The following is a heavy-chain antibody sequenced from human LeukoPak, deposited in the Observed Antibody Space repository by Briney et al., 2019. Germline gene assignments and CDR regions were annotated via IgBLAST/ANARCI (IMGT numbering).Heavy chain of an antibody. J-gene: IGHJ4*02. D-gene: IGHD4-17*01. V-gene: IGHV4-39*01. CDR1: GGSISSGGHY. CDR2: IYYSGST. CDR3: ARPVNHYGDFGSFDY. Sequence: PSETLSLTCIVSGGSISSGGHYWGWIRQPPGKGLEWIGSIYYSGSTYYNPSLNSRVTIFIDMSKNQFSLKLSSVTATDTAVYYCARPVNHYGDFGSFDYWGQGTLVTVSS.